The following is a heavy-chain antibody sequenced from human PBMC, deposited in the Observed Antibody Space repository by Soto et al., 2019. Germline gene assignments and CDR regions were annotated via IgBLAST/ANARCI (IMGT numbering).Heavy chain of an antibody. CDR3: AREGDYGDSKGGFDY. CDR2: IIPIFGTA. CDR1: GGTFSSYA. D-gene: IGHD4-17*01. V-gene: IGHV1-69*12. Sequence: QVQLVQSGAEVKKPGSSVKVSCKASGGTFSSYAISWVRQAPGQGLEWMGGIIPIFGTANYAQKFQGRVSITAEESTSTAYMELRSLRSQDTAVYYCAREGDYGDSKGGFDYWGQGTLVTVSS. J-gene: IGHJ4*02.